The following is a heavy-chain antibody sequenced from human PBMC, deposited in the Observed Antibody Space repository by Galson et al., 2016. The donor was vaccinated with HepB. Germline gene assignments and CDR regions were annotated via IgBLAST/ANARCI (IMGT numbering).Heavy chain of an antibody. CDR3: ARLRSHYHYDMDV. CDR1: GYTFISYG. CDR2: ISSYSGHT. V-gene: IGHV1-18*01. J-gene: IGHJ6*02. D-gene: IGHD1-26*01. Sequence: SVKVSCKASGYTFISYGISWVRQAPGQGLEWMGWISSYSGHTNYTQKFQGRVTMITDTSTSTAYMELRSLRSDDTAVYYCARLRSHYHYDMDVWGQGTTVTVSS.